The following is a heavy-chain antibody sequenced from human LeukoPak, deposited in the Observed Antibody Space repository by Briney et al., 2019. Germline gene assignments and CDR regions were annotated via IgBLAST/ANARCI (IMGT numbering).Heavy chain of an antibody. D-gene: IGHD3-22*01. CDR1: GGSFSGYY. V-gene: IGHV4-34*01. CDR2: INHSGST. CDR3: AAYYDSSGYYSYFDY. J-gene: IGHJ4*02. Sequence: SETLSLTCAVYGGSFSGYYWSWIRQPPGKGLEWIGEINHSGSTNYNPSLKSRVTISVDTSKNHFSLKLSSVTAADTAVYYCAAYYDSSGYYSYFDYWGQGTLVTVSS.